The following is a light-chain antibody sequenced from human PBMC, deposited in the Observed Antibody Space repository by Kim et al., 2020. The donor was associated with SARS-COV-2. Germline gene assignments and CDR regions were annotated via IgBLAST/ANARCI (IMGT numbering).Light chain of an antibody. CDR1: SSDVGGYNY. V-gene: IGLV2-14*03. Sequence: QSVLTQPASVSGSPGQSITISCTGTSSDVGGYNYVSWYQQHPGKAPKLIVYDVSKRPSGVSNRFSGSKSGNTASLTTSGLQAEDEADYYCSSYTSSSTWVFGGGTQLTVL. CDR2: DVS. CDR3: SSYTSSSTWV. J-gene: IGLJ3*02.